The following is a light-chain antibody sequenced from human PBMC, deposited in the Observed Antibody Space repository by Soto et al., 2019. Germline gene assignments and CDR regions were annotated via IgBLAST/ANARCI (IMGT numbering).Light chain of an antibody. CDR2: GAY. Sequence: EIVLTQSPGSLSLSPGERATLSCRASQTVSSSYLAWYQQKPGQAPRLLIFGAYTRATGIQDRFSGGGSGTDFTLTIRRLEADDFAVYYCQHHGTSSTTFGQGTRLEI. V-gene: IGKV3-20*01. CDR1: QTVSSSY. J-gene: IGKJ5*01. CDR3: QHHGTSSTT.